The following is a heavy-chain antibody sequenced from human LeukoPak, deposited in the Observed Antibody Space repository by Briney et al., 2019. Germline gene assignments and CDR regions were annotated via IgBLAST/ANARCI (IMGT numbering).Heavy chain of an antibody. CDR3: ATYRQVLLPFES. V-gene: IGHV3-23*01. D-gene: IGHD2-8*02. CDR1: GFTFSSYG. Sequence: GGTLRLSCAASGFTFSSYGMSWVRQAPGKGLEWVSAVSSSGGTTYYADSVKGRFTISRDNSKNTLSLQMNSLRAEDTAIYYCATYRQVLLPFESWGQGTLVTVSS. CDR2: VSSSGGTT. J-gene: IGHJ4*02.